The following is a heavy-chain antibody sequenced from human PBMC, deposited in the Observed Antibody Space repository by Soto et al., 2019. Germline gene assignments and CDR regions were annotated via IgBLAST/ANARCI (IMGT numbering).Heavy chain of an antibody. CDR2: TYYRSKWYN. J-gene: IGHJ6*02. Sequence: SQTLSLTCAVSGDSVSSNSAAWNWIRQSPSRGLEWLGRTYYRSKWYNDYAVSVKSRITINPDTSKNQFSLQLNSVTPEDTAVYYCARSESYSYGRYYYYYYGMDVWGQGTTVTVSS. CDR3: ARSESYSYGRYYYYYYGMDV. D-gene: IGHD5-18*01. CDR1: GDSVSSNSAA. V-gene: IGHV6-1*01.